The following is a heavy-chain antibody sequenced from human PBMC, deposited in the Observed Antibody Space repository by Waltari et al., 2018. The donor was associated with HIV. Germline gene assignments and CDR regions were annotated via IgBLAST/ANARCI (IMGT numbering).Heavy chain of an antibody. D-gene: IGHD3-22*01. Sequence: ELVESGGGLVKPGGSLRLSCAASGFRFRDYSMNWVRQAPGKGLEWVASISSASAYTYYADSVKGRFTISRDNARNSLYLQMNSLRAEDTAVYYCARDPSMIVVVAGRDFDYWGQGTLVTVSS. CDR3: ARDPSMIVVVAGRDFDY. J-gene: IGHJ4*02. V-gene: IGHV3-21*01. CDR2: ISSASAYT. CDR1: GFRFRDYS.